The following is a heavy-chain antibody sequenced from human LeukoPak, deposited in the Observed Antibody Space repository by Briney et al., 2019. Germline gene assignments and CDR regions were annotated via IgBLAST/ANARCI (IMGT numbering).Heavy chain of an antibody. V-gene: IGHV3-53*05. CDR3: AKDGYSSSWDFDY. CDR2: IYSGGST. D-gene: IGHD6-13*01. Sequence: GGSLRLSCAASGFTVSSNYMSWVRQAPGKGLEWVSVIYSGGSTYYADSVKGRFTISRDNSKNTLYLQMNSLRAEDTAVYYCAKDGYSSSWDFDYWGQGTLVTVSS. CDR1: GFTVSSNY. J-gene: IGHJ4*02.